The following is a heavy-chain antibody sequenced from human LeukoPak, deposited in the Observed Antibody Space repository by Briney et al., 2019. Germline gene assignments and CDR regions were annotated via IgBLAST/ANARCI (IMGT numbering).Heavy chain of an antibody. CDR1: GFTFSNYG. CDR2: IRYDGSNR. D-gene: IGHD6-13*01. CDR3: ARDRRGSSWYYFDY. Sequence: GGSLRLSCAASGFTFSNYGMHWVRQAPGKGLEWVAFIRYDGSNRYYADSVKGRFTISRDNSKNTLDLQMNSLRAEDTAVYYCARDRRGSSWYYFDYWGQGTLVTVST. J-gene: IGHJ4*02. V-gene: IGHV3-30*02.